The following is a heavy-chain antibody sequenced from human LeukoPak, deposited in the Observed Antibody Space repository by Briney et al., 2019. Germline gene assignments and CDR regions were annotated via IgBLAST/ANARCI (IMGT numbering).Heavy chain of an antibody. CDR1: GFTFSSSW. CDR2: IKQDGSEK. V-gene: IGHV3-7*03. Sequence: PGGSLRLPCVASGFTFSSSWMSWVRQAPGKGLEWVANIKQDGSEKSYVESVRGRFTISRDNAKNSLYLQLNSLRAEDTALYYCARDNPPDYWGQGTLVTVSS. CDR3: ARDNPPDY. J-gene: IGHJ4*02.